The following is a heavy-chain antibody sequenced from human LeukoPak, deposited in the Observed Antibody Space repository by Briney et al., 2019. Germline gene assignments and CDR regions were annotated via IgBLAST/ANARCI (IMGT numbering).Heavy chain of an antibody. CDR1: GFTFSSYS. J-gene: IGHJ4*02. CDR3: VRGGELVGSYFDY. D-gene: IGHD3-16*01. CDR2: ISSSSSYI. V-gene: IGHV3-21*04. Sequence: GGSLRLSCAASGFTFSSYSMNWVRQAPGKGLEWVSSISSSSSYIYYADSVKGRFTISRDNAKNSLYLQMNSLRTEDTALYYCVRGGELVGSYFDYWGQGTLVTVSS.